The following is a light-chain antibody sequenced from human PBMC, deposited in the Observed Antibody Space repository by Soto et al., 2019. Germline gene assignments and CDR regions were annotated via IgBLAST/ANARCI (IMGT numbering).Light chain of an antibody. V-gene: IGLV1-51*02. CDR1: TSNIGNNY. J-gene: IGLJ1*01. Sequence: QSVLTQPPSVSAAPGQKVIVSCSGGTSNIGNNYACWYQHLPGTAPKLLMYEDDKRASGIPDRFSGSKSGTSATLGITGLQTGDEADYYCGTWDSSLSAHVLGTGTKVTV. CDR3: GTWDSSLSAHV. CDR2: EDD.